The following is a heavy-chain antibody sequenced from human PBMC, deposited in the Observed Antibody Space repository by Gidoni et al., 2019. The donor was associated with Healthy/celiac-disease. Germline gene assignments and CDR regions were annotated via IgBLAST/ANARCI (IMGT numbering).Heavy chain of an antibody. J-gene: IGHJ6*02. CDR2: IYYSGST. CDR1: GGPISSSSSY. V-gene: IGHV4-39*07. CDR3: ARVVPAGDYYYYYGMDV. Sequence: QLQLQESGPGLVKPSETLSLTCTVSGGPISSSSSYWGWILQPPGQGLEWIGSIYYSGSTYYNPSLKSRVTISVDTSKNQFSLKLSSVTAADTAVYYCARVVPAGDYYYYYGMDVWGQGTTVTVSS. D-gene: IGHD2-2*01.